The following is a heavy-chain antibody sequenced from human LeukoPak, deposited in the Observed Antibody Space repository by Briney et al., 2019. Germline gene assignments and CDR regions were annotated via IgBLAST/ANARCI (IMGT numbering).Heavy chain of an antibody. Sequence: GGSLRLSCEASEFTFSDYYMSWIRQAPGKGLEWISYISDSAINTHYADSVKGRFTISRDNAKKLLVLEMKSLRSGDTAVYYCAAYYGSGSVNYYRGMDIWGQGTTVTVSS. V-gene: IGHV3-11*01. CDR3: AAYYGSGSVNYYRGMDI. J-gene: IGHJ6*02. CDR2: ISDSAINT. CDR1: EFTFSDYY. D-gene: IGHD3-10*01.